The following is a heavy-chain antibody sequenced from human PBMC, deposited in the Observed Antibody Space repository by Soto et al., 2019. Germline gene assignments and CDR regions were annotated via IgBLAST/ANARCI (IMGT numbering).Heavy chain of an antibody. J-gene: IGHJ4*02. D-gene: IGHD4-17*01. CDR3: AKDYGDYLDPGY. CDR1: GFTFSSYA. Sequence: EVQLLESGGGLVQPGGSLRLSCAASGFTFSSYAMSWVRQAPGKGLEWVSAISGSGGSTYYTDSVKGRFTISRDNSKNTLYLQMNSLRAEDTAVYYCAKDYGDYLDPGYWGQGTLVTVSS. CDR2: ISGSGGST. V-gene: IGHV3-23*01.